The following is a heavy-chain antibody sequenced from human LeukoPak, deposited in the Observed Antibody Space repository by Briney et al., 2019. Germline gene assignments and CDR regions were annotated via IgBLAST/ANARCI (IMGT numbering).Heavy chain of an antibody. CDR2: INPNSGGT. D-gene: IGHD5-12*01. Sequence: ASVKVSFKASGYTFTGYYMHWVRQAPGQGLEWMGWINPNSGGTNYAQKFQGRVTMTRDTSISTAYMELSRLRSDDTAVYYCARGPPHLYSGYDWTGYYFDYWGQGTLVTVSS. CDR1: GYTFTGYY. J-gene: IGHJ4*02. V-gene: IGHV1-2*02. CDR3: ARGPPHLYSGYDWTGYYFDY.